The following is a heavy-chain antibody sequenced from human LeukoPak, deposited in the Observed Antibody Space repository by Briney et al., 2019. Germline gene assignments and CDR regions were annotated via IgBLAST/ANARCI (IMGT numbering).Heavy chain of an antibody. Sequence: AGGSLRLSCAASGFTFSSYAMSWVRQAPGKGLEWVSTILGSGRSTYYADSVKGRFTVSRDNSKNTLYLQMNSLTAEDTALYYCAKFRGPSSGWFFDYWGQGTLVTVSS. J-gene: IGHJ4*02. CDR2: ILGSGRST. V-gene: IGHV3-23*01. D-gene: IGHD6-19*01. CDR3: AKFRGPSSGWFFDY. CDR1: GFTFSSYA.